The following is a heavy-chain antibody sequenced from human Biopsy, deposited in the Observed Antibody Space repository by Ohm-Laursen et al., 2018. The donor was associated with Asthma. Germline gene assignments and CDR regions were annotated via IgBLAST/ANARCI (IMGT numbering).Heavy chain of an antibody. V-gene: IGHV1-3*01. D-gene: IGHD3-9*01. Sequence: ASVKVSCKASGYTFIHFAIHWVRQAPGQRLEWMGWINAGDGNTKYSQKFQGRVTITRDTSASTAYMDLRSLRSEDTAMYYCARTYYDFLTGQVKDVFGVWGHGTMVTVSS. J-gene: IGHJ3*01. CDR1: GYTFIHFA. CDR2: INAGDGNT. CDR3: ARTYYDFLTGQVKDVFGV.